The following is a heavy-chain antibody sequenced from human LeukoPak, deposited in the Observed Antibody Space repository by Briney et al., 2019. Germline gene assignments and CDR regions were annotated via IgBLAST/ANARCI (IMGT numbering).Heavy chain of an antibody. J-gene: IGHJ6*02. CDR1: GFTFSSNA. Sequence: TGGSLRLSCAASGFTFSSNAMTWVRQAPGKGLEWVSTISGSGVATYYADSVRGRFTISRDNSKNTLYLQMNSLRAEDTALYHCARGFPDYGDYVGYYYYGMDVWGQGTTVTVSS. V-gene: IGHV3-23*01. CDR3: ARGFPDYGDYVGYYYYGMDV. D-gene: IGHD4-17*01. CDR2: ISGSGVAT.